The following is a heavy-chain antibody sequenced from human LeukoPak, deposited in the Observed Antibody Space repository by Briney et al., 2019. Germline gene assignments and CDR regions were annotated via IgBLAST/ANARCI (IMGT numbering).Heavy chain of an antibody. V-gene: IGHV1-18*01. Sequence: ASVKVSYKASGYTFTSYGISWVRQAPGQGLEWMGWISAYNGNTNYAQKLQGRVTMTTDTSTSTAYMELRSLRSDDTAVYYCARVGEVVPAASFDYWGQGTLVTVSS. J-gene: IGHJ4*02. CDR1: GYTFTSYG. CDR2: ISAYNGNT. CDR3: ARVGEVVPAASFDY. D-gene: IGHD2-2*01.